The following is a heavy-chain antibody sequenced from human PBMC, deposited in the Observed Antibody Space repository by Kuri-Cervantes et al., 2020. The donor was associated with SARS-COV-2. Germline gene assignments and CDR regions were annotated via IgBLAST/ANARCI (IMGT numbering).Heavy chain of an antibody. CDR1: GYTFTSYY. CDR3: ARGSGVPAAMVWFDP. J-gene: IGHJ5*02. V-gene: IGHV1-46*01. Sequence: ASVKVSCKASGYTFTSYYMHWVRQAPGQGLEWMGIINPSDGSTRNAQKFQGRVTMTRDTSTSTVYMELSRLRSDDTAVYYCARGSGVPAAMVWFDPWGQGTLVTVSS. D-gene: IGHD2-2*01. CDR2: INPSDGST.